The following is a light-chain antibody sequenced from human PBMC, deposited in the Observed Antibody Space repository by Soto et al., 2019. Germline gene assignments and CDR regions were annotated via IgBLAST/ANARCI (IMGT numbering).Light chain of an antibody. CDR2: GAS. CDR1: QSVSSSY. J-gene: IGKJ1*01. CDR3: QQYNNWPWT. Sequence: EIWLTQSPATLSLSPGERATLSCRASQSVSSSYLAWYQQKPGQAPRLLIHGASTRATGFPGRFSGSGSGTDFTLTISSLQSEDFAVYYCQQYNNWPWTFGQGTKVDIK. V-gene: IGKV3-15*01.